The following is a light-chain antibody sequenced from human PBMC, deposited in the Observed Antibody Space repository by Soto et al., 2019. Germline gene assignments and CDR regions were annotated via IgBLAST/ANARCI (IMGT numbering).Light chain of an antibody. CDR1: ESVVSNY. CDR2: DAS. CDR3: QQYYTWPVT. V-gene: IGKV3-20*01. J-gene: IGKJ4*01. Sequence: EIVLTQSPGTLSLSPGERATLSCRATESVVSNYLAWYQLKPGQAPRLLIYDASSRATGIPSRFSGSGSGTDFTLTINSLQSEDFAVYYCQQYYTWPVTFGGGTKVDIK.